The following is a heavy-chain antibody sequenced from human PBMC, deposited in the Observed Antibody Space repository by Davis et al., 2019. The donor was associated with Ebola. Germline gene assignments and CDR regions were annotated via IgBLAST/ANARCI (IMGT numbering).Heavy chain of an antibody. V-gene: IGHV3-30*02. CDR1: GFTFSSYG. CDR3: AKGLAVAGTGWGFDY. Sequence: GGSLRLSCAASGFTFSSYGMHWVRQAPGKGLEWAAFIRYDGSNKYYADSVKGRFTISRDNSKNTLYLQMNSLRAEDTAVYYCAKGLAVAGTGWGFDYWGQGTLVTVSS. D-gene: IGHD6-19*01. CDR2: IRYDGSNK. J-gene: IGHJ4*02.